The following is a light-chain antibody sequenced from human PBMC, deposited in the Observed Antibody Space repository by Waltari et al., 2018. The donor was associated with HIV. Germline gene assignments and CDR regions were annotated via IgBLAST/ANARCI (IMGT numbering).Light chain of an antibody. CDR2: GAS. CDR1: QSVSGN. Sequence: EIVMTQSPATLSASPGERATFSCRPSQSVSGNVAWYQKKPGQAHSLLVYGASTRATVIPGRFSGSGSETEFTLTISSLQSEDFAVYHCHQYNDWWTFGQGTKVEI. V-gene: IGKV3-15*01. J-gene: IGKJ1*01. CDR3: HQYNDWWT.